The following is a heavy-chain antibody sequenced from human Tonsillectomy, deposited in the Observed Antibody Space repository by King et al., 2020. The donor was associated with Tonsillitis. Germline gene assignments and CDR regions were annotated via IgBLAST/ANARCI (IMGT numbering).Heavy chain of an antibody. CDR3: AKALDYSRPYYYYGMDV. J-gene: IGHJ6*02. Sequence: VQLVESGGGVVQPGRSLRLSCAASGFIFSTYGMHWVRQAPGKGLEWVAVISYDGNNKSYAASVKGRFTIPRDNSKNTLYLQMNSLGGEDTAVYYCAKALDYSRPYYYYGMDVWGQGTTVTVSS. D-gene: IGHD4-11*01. CDR1: GFIFSTYG. CDR2: ISYDGNNK. V-gene: IGHV3-30*18.